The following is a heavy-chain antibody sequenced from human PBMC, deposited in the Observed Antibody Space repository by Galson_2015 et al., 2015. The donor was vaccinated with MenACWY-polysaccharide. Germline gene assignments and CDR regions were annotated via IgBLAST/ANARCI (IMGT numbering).Heavy chain of an antibody. CDR3: ARDSHYNTLDY. Sequence: SLRLSCAVSGFTFSSSWLTWGRQAPGKGLEWVANIKEDGSVNNYVDSVRGRFTISRANALNSVYLQVDSLRAEDTAVYYCARDSHYNTLDYWGQGTLVAVSS. J-gene: IGHJ4*02. D-gene: IGHD1-1*01. CDR2: IKEDGSVN. V-gene: IGHV3-7*01. CDR1: GFTFSSSW.